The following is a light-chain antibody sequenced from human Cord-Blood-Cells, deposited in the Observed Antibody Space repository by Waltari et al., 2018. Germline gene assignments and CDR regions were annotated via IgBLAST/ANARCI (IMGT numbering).Light chain of an antibody. CDR1: SRDGWGYIL. CDR2: EVS. CDR3: CSYAGSSTYV. J-gene: IGLJ1*01. V-gene: IGLV2-23*02. Sequence: QSALTQPASVSGSPGQSITFSCTGTSRDGWGYILVSWYQQHPGKAPKLMIYEVSKRPSGVSNRFSGSKSGNTASLTISGLQAEDEADYYCCSYAGSSTYVFGTGTKVTVL.